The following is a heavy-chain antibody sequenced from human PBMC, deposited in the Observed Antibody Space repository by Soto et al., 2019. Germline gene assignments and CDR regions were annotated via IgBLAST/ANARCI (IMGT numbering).Heavy chain of an antibody. J-gene: IGHJ4*02. CDR3: ARDRGGYYYDSSGYYKPYYFVY. CDR1: GFTFSNSA. V-gene: IGHV3-23*03. Sequence: EVQLLESGGGLVQPGGSLRLSCAASGFTFSNSAMSWVRQAPGKGLEWVSVIYSGGSTYYADSVKGRFTISRDNSKNTLYLQMNSLRAEDTAVYYCARDRGGYYYDSSGYYKPYYFVYWGQGTLVTVSS. D-gene: IGHD3-22*01. CDR2: IYSGGST.